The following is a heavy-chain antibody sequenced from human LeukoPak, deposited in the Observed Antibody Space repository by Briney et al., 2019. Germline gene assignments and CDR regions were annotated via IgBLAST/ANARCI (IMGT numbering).Heavy chain of an antibody. CDR2: INHSGST. Sequence: SETLSLTCAVYGASFSGYYWSWIRQPPGKGLEWIGEINHSGSTNYNPSLKSRVTISVDTSKNQFSLKLSSVTAADTAVYYCATSNCSSTSCYVNFDYWGQGTLVTVSS. V-gene: IGHV4-34*01. CDR1: GASFSGYY. CDR3: ATSNCSSTSCYVNFDY. J-gene: IGHJ4*02. D-gene: IGHD2-2*01.